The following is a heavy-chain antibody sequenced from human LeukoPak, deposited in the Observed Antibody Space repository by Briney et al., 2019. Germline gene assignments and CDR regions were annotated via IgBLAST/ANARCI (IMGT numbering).Heavy chain of an antibody. J-gene: IGHJ3*02. CDR2: IYYSGST. CDR1: GGSIISYY. D-gene: IGHD3-16*02. Sequence: PLETLSLTCTVSGGSIISYYWSWIRQPPGEGLEWIGYIYYSGSTNYNPSLKSRVTISVDTSKNQFSLKLSSVTAADTAVYYCARASDYVWGSYRYEAAFDIWGQGTMVTVSS. CDR3: ARASDYVWGSYRYEAAFDI. V-gene: IGHV4-59*01.